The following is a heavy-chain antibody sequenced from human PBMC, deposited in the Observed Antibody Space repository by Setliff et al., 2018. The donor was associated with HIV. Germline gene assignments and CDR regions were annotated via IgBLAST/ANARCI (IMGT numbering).Heavy chain of an antibody. CDR2: VYTRGIT. CDR1: GGSISSHY. D-gene: IGHD2-8*01. V-gene: IGHV4-4*08. Sequence: SETLSLTCSVSGGSISSHYWSWIRQSPGKGLEWIGYVYTRGITSYNPSLKSRVTTSVDTTKNQLSLNLSSVTAADTAVYYCARVPSRLMVYGVPRGAFDIWGQGTKVTVSS. CDR3: ARVPSRLMVYGVPRGAFDI. J-gene: IGHJ3*02.